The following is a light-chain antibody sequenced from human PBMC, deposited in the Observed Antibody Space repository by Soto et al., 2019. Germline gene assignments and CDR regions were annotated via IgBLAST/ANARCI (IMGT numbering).Light chain of an antibody. CDR3: QQRSNWPSLT. J-gene: IGKJ4*01. CDR2: DAS. V-gene: IGKV3-11*01. Sequence: EIVLTQSPATLSLSPGERATLSCRASQSVRSYLAWYQQKPGQAPRLLIYDASNRATGIPARFSGSGSGTDFTLTISSFEPEDFSVYYCQQRSNWPSLTFGGLTKVEIK. CDR1: QSVRSY.